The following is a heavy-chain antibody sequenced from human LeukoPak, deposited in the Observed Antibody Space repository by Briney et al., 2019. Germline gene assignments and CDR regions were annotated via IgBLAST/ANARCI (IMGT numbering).Heavy chain of an antibody. J-gene: IGHJ4*02. Sequence: GGSLRLSCAASGFTFSSYWMHWVRQAPGKGLVWVSRINTDGSSTSYADSVKGRFTISRDNAKNTLYLQMNSLRAEDTAVCYCARDTAIVGAPTYRDYWGQGTLVTVSS. D-gene: IGHD1-26*01. CDR2: INTDGSST. CDR3: ARDTAIVGAPTYRDY. V-gene: IGHV3-74*01. CDR1: GFTFSSYW.